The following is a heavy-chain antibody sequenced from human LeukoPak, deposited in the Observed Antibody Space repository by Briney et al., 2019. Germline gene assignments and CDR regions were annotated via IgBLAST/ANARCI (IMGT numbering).Heavy chain of an antibody. CDR3: ARYSNRGPIVVPAAISNWFDP. V-gene: IGHV5-51*01. Sequence: PGESLKISCKGSGYSFTSYWIGWVRQMPGKGLEWMGIIYPGDSDTRYSPSFQGQVTISADKSISTAYLQWSSLKASDTAMYYCARYSNRGPIVVPAAISNWFDPWGQGTLVTVSS. D-gene: IGHD2-2*01. CDR2: IYPGDSDT. CDR1: GYSFTSYW. J-gene: IGHJ5*02.